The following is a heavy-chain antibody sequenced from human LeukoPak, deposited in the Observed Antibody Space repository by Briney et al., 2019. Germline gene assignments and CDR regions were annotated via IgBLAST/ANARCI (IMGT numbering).Heavy chain of an antibody. J-gene: IGHJ1*01. CDR3: ANYRSGGGGYYSGLEH. CDR2: TSGSGDIR. D-gene: IGHD2-15*01. V-gene: IGHV3-23*01. CDR1: GFTFKNYA. Sequence: PGGSLRLSCAASGFTFKNYAMTWVRQAPGKGLEWVSRTSGSGDIRLYADSVKGRFTISRTNPENRLYLQMNSLRADDSGVYYCANYRSGGGGYYSGLEHWSQGTQSPSPQ.